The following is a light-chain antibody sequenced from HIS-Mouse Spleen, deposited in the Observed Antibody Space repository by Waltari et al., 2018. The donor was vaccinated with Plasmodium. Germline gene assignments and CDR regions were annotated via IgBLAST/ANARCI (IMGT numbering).Light chain of an antibody. CDR1: QSVSSN. CDR3: QQYNNWSFT. CDR2: GAS. J-gene: IGKJ3*01. V-gene: IGKV3-15*01. Sequence: DIVMTQSPATLSVSPGERATLSFRASQSVSSNLSWYQQKPGQAPRLLIYGASTRATGIPARFSGSGSGTEFTLTISSLQSEDFAVYYCQQYNNWSFTFGPGTKVDIK.